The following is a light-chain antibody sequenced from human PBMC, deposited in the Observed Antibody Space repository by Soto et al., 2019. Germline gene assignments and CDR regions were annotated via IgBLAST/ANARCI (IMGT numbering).Light chain of an antibody. CDR1: SSDVGGYDY. CDR3: CSYAGSSV. V-gene: IGLV2-14*01. J-gene: IGLJ1*01. CDR2: EVT. Sequence: QSVLTQPASVSGSPGQSITISCTVTSSDVGGYDYVSWYQQHPGTAPRLIIFEVTNRPSGVSNRFSGSKSGNTASLTISGLQAEDEADYYCCSYAGSSVFGTGTKVTVL.